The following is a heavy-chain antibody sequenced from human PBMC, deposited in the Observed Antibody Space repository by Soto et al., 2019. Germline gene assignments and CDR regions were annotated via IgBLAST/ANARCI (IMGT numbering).Heavy chain of an antibody. Sequence: PSETLSLTCTVSGGSISSSSYYWGWLRQPPGKGLEWIWRIYYSGSTYYNPSLKSRVTISVDTSKNQFSLKLSYVTAADTADYYCPRHHLDSAGTRWLDAWGQGTLVTVSS. D-gene: IGHD6-13*01. V-gene: IGHV4-39*01. CDR2: IYYSGST. J-gene: IGHJ5*01. CDR1: GGSISSSSYY. CDR3: PRHHLDSAGTRWLDA.